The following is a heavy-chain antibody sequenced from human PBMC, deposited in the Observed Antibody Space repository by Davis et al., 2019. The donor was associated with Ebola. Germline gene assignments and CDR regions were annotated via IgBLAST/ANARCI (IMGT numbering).Heavy chain of an antibody. V-gene: IGHV1-69*13. CDR2: LIPMSGIP. Sequence: AASVKVSCKAPASTFKNYATTWVRQARGQGLEWMGGLIPMSGIPNYARKFQDRITISADDSTGTAYMELSSLRSEDTVVYYCARPSFIAAAGTYLYAMDVWGQGTTVIVSS. D-gene: IGHD6-13*01. CDR1: ASTFKNYA. J-gene: IGHJ6*02. CDR3: ARPSFIAAAGTYLYAMDV.